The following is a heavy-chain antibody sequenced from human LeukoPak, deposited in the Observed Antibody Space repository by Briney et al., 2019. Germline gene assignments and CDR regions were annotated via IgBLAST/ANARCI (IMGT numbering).Heavy chain of an antibody. CDR2: IYSGGST. D-gene: IGHD5-12*01. J-gene: IGHJ4*02. Sequence: SGGSLRLSCAASGFTVSSNYMSWVRQAPGKGLEWVSVIYSGGSTYYSDSVKGRFTISGDNSKNTLYLQMNSLRAEDTAVYYCATIVATIYSYFDYWGQGTLVTVSS. CDR3: ATIVATIYSYFDY. CDR1: GFTVSSNY. V-gene: IGHV3-66*01.